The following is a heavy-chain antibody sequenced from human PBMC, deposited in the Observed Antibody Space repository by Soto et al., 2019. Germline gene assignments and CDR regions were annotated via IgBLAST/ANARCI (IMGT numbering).Heavy chain of an antibody. D-gene: IGHD1-26*01. CDR3: ARGPSGSYYYFDY. V-gene: IGHV3-30-3*01. CDR1: GFTFSSHT. Sequence: PGGSLRLSCAASGFTFSSHTMHWVRQAPGKGLEWVAVISYDGSTKYYADSVKGRFTISRDNSKNTLYLQMNSLRAEDAAVYYCARGPSGSYYYFDYWGQGTLVTVSS. CDR2: ISYDGSTK. J-gene: IGHJ4*02.